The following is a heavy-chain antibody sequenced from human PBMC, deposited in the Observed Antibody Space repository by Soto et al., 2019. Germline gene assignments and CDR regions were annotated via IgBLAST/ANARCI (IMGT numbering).Heavy chain of an antibody. J-gene: IGHJ4*02. CDR1: GGSISSYY. V-gene: IGHV4-59*01. CDR3: ARVLHGSSFGVYFDY. D-gene: IGHD6-6*01. CDR2: IYYSGST. Sequence: SETLSLTCTVSGGSISSYYWCWIRQPPGKGLEWIGYIYYSGSTNYNPSLKSRVTISVDTSKNQFSLKLSSVTAADTAVYYCARVLHGSSFGVYFDYWGQGTLVTVSS.